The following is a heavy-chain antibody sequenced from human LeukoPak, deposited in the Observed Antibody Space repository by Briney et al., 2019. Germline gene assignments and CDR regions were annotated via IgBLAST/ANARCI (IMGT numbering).Heavy chain of an antibody. D-gene: IGHD2-2*01. CDR1: GFTFSDYY. V-gene: IGHV3-11*01. Sequence: PGGSLRLSCAASGFTFSDYYMSWIRQAPGKGLEWVSYISSSGSTIYYADSVKGRFTISRDNAKNSLYLQMNSLRAEDTAVYYCARAALDIVVVPAARHDYYYGMDVWGQGTTVTVPS. CDR3: ARAALDIVVVPAARHDYYYGMDV. CDR2: ISSSGSTI. J-gene: IGHJ6*02.